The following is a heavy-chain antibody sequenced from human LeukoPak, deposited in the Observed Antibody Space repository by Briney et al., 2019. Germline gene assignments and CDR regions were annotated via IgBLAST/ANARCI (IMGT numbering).Heavy chain of an antibody. CDR2: IYYSGST. V-gene: IGHV4-39*01. CDR1: GGSISSSSYY. CDR3: ARHRGQELNRVMVVVVILDAFDI. D-gene: IGHD3-22*01. Sequence: SETLSLTCTVSGGSISSSSYYWGWIRQPPGKGLEWIGSIYYSGSTYYNPSLKSRVTISVDTSKNQFSLKLSSVTAADTAVYYCARHRGQELNRVMVVVVILDAFDIWGQGTMVTVSS. J-gene: IGHJ3*02.